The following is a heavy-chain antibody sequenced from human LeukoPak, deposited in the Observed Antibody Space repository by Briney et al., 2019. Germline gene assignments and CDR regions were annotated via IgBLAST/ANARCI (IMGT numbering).Heavy chain of an antibody. D-gene: IGHD6-19*01. J-gene: IGHJ5*02. CDR2: ISSNGGST. V-gene: IGHV3-64D*09. CDR3: ARDRPGYSSGWYWFDP. Sequence: GGSLRLSCSASGFTFSSYAMHWVRQAPGKGLEYVSAISSNGGSTYYADSVKGRFTISRDNSKNTLYLQMSSLRAEDTAVYYCARDRPGYSSGWYWFDPWGQGTLVTVSS. CDR1: GFTFSSYA.